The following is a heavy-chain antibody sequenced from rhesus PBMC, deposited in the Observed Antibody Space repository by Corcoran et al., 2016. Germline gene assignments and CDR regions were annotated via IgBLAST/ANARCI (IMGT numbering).Heavy chain of an antibody. CDR1: GGSISSNY. CDR3: ARGVAAAGTLNDDAFDV. D-gene: IGHD6-31*01. CDR2: ISGSGGRT. J-gene: IGHJ3*01. V-gene: IGHV4-173*01. Sequence: QLQLQESGPGLVKPSETMSLTCAVSGGSISSNYWSWIRQPPGKGLEWIGRISGSGGRTDYNPSLNRRGTISTDTSKNQFSMTLSSGTAADTAVYYCARGVAAAGTLNDDAFDVWGQGLRVTVSS.